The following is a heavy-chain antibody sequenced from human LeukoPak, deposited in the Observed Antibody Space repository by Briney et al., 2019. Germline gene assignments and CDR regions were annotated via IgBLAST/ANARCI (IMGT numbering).Heavy chain of an antibody. J-gene: IGHJ5*02. CDR3: ARSDYGDYDLLTWFDP. D-gene: IGHD4-17*01. CDR1: GGSINNYY. CDR2: IYTSGST. Sequence: SETVSLTCIVSGGSINNYYWNWVRQPAAQGLEWIGRIYTSGSTNYNPSLKSRVTMSVDTSKNQFSLKLRSVTAADTAVYYCARSDYGDYDLLTWFDPWGQGTLVTVSS. V-gene: IGHV4-4*07.